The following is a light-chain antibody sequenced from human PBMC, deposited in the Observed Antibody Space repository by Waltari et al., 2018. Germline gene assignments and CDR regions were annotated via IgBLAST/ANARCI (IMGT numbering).Light chain of an antibody. J-gene: IGKJ2*01. CDR3: QQYYSYTYT. V-gene: IGKV1-5*03. CDR2: KAS. Sequence: DIQVTQSPSTLSAAVGDRVTITCRASQSVGTWLAWYQQKPGKAPNLLIYKASSLESGVPSRFSGRGSGTEFTLTITSLQPDDFATYYCQQYYSYTYTFGQGTKLEI. CDR1: QSVGTW.